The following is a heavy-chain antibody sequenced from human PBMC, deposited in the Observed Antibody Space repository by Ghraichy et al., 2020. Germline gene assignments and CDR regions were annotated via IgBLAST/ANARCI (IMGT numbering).Heavy chain of an antibody. CDR1: GFTFSSYA. V-gene: IGHV3-23*01. CDR3: AKVYCSSTSCYMMGYFDY. D-gene: IGHD2-2*02. Sequence: GESLNISCAASGFTFSSYAMSWVRQAPGKGLEWVSAISGSGGSTYYADSVKGRFTISRDNSKNTLYLQMNSLRAEDTAVYYCAKVYCSSTSCYMMGYFDYWGQGTLVTVSS. J-gene: IGHJ4*02. CDR2: ISGSGGST.